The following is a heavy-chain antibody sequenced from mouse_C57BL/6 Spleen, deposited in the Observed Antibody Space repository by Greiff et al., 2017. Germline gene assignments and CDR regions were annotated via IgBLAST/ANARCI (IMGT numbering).Heavy chain of an antibody. J-gene: IGHJ2*01. CDR2: IDPSDSYT. CDR1: SYTFTSYW. Sequence: QVQLQQPGAELVKPGASVKLSCKASSYTFTSYWMQWVKQRPGQGLEWIGEIDPSDSYTNYNQKFKGKATLTVDTSSSTAYMQLSSLTSEDSAVYYCARRGSAGGYFDYWGQGTTLTVSS. D-gene: IGHD6-1*01. V-gene: IGHV1-50*01. CDR3: ARRGSAGGYFDY.